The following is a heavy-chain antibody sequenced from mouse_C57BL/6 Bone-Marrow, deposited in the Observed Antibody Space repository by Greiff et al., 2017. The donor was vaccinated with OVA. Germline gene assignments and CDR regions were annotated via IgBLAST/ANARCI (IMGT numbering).Heavy chain of an antibody. CDR3: TTERDYDWYFDV. V-gene: IGHV14-4*01. Sequence: EVQLQQSGAELVRPGASVKLSCTASGFNIKDDYMHWVKQRPEQGLEWIGWIDPENGDTEYASKFQGKATITADTSSNTAYLQLSSLTSEDTAVYYCTTERDYDWYFDVGGTGTTVTVSS. CDR1: GFNIKDDY. D-gene: IGHD2-4*01. J-gene: IGHJ1*03. CDR2: IDPENGDT.